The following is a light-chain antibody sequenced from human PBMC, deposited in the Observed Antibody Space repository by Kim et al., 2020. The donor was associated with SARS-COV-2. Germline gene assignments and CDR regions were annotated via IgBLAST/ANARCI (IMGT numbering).Light chain of an antibody. CDR1: QSVSSSY. CDR2: GAS. V-gene: IGKV3-20*01. Sequence: DIVLTQSPGTLSLSPGERATLSCRASQSVSSSYLAWYHEKPGQAPRLLIYGASSRATGIPDRFRGSGSSTDFTLTISRLEPEVFAVYYCQQYGSPPLFTFGPGTKVDI. J-gene: IGKJ3*01. CDR3: QQYGSPPLFT.